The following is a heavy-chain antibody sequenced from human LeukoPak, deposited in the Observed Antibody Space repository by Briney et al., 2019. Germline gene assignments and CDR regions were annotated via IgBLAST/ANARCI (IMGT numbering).Heavy chain of an antibody. D-gene: IGHD6-19*01. CDR1: GFSFSAYA. Sequence: GGSLRLSCVASGFSFSAYAITWVRQAPGKGMEWVSAIRGNSERTYYADSVRGRFTISRDNSKDTSYLQISSLRVEDTAVYYCAREQSGTRGWYTVDYWGQGTLDAVSS. J-gene: IGHJ4*02. CDR3: AREQSGTRGWYTVDY. CDR2: IRGNSERT. V-gene: IGHV3-23*01.